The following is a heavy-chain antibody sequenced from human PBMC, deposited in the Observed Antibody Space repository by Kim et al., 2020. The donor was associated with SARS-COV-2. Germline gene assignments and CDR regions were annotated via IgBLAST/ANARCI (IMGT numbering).Heavy chain of an antibody. CDR2: IYYSGST. CDR3: ARHDPQPNSITMVRAPYWYFDL. CDR1: GGSISSSSYY. D-gene: IGHD3-10*01. V-gene: IGHV4-39*01. J-gene: IGHJ2*01. Sequence: SETLSLTCTVSGGSISSSSYYWGWIRQPPGKGLEWIGSIYYSGSTYYNPSLKSRVTISVDTSKNQFSLKLSSVTAADTAVYYCARHDPQPNSITMVRAPYWYFDLWGRGTLVTVSS.